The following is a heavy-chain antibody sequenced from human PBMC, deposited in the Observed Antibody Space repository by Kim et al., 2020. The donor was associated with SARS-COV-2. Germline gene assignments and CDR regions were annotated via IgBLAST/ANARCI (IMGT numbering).Heavy chain of an antibody. Sequence: GGSLRLSCAASGFTFSSYWMSWVRQAPGKGLEWVANIKQDGSEKYYVDSVKGRFTISRDNAKNSLYLQMNSLRAEDTAVYYCAREGRTTIFGVVTDLWYFDLWGRGTLVTVSS. CDR3: AREGRTTIFGVVTDLWYFDL. CDR1: GFTFSSYW. J-gene: IGHJ2*01. CDR2: IKQDGSEK. D-gene: IGHD3-3*01. V-gene: IGHV3-7*03.